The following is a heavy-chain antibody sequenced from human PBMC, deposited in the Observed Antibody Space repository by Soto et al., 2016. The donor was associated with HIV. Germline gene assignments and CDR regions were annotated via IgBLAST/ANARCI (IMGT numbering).Heavy chain of an antibody. Sequence: EVQLLESGGGLVQPGGSLRLSCAASGFTFSSYAMSWVRQAPGKGLEWVSAISGSGGSTYYADSVKGRFTISRDNSKNTLYLQMNSLRAEDTAVYYCAKAPPAGGAVAVSFDCWGQGTLVTVSS. CDR3: AKAPPAGGAVAVSFDC. V-gene: IGHV3-23*01. J-gene: IGHJ4*02. D-gene: IGHD6-19*01. CDR1: GFTFSSYA. CDR2: ISGSGGST.